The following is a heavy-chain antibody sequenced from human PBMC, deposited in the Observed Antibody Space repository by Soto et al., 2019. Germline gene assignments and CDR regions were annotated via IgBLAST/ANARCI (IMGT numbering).Heavy chain of an antibody. D-gene: IGHD2-2*01. CDR3: VRDEAGGTSAVSYYGMDV. V-gene: IGHV3-74*01. CDR1: GFTFGGHW. Sequence: EVQLVESGGGLVQPGGSLRLSCAASGFTFGGHWMHWVRQAPGKGLVWVSHIISDGSSTSYADPVKGRFTISRDNAKNTLYLQMNSLRVEDTAVYYCVRDEAGGTSAVSYYGMDVWGQGTTVTVSS. J-gene: IGHJ6*02. CDR2: IISDGSST.